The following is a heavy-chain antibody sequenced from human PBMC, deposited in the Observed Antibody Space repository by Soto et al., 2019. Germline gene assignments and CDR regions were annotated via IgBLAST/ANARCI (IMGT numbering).Heavy chain of an antibody. CDR2: IIPIFGTA. CDR1: GGTFSSYA. J-gene: IGHJ6*02. Sequence: QVQLVQSGAEVKKPGSSVKVSCKASGGTFSSYAISWVRQAPGQGLEWMGGIIPIFGTANYAQKFQGRVTITADESTSTAYMELSSLRSEDTDVYYCWVRVEHYYGMDVWGQGTTVTVSS. V-gene: IGHV1-69*01. CDR3: WVRVEHYYGMDV.